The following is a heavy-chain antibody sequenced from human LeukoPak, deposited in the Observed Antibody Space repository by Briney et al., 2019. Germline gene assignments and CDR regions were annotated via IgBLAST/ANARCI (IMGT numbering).Heavy chain of an antibody. CDR1: GGSFSGYY. Sequence: SETLSLTCAVYGGSFSGYYWSWIRQPPGKGLEWIGEINHSGSTNYNPSLKSRVTISVDTSKNQFSLKLSSVTAADTAVYYCARMRSGGDYVFYYWGQGTLVTVSS. J-gene: IGHJ4*02. D-gene: IGHD4-17*01. CDR3: ARMRSGGDYVFYY. CDR2: INHSGST. V-gene: IGHV4-34*01.